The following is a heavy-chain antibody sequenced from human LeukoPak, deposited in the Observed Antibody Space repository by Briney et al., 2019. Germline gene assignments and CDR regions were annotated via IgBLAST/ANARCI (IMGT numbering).Heavy chain of an antibody. D-gene: IGHD6-6*01. J-gene: IGHJ6*03. CDR1: GLPFSSYG. CDR2: IRYDGSNK. Sequence: GGSLRLSCAASGLPFSSYGMHCVRQAPGKGLEWVAFIRYDGSNKYYADSVKGRFTISRDNSRNTLYLQMNSLRAEDTAVYYCAKAPSPSSSFYYYYYMDVWGKGTTGTVSS. CDR3: AKAPSPSSSFYYYYYMDV. V-gene: IGHV3-30*02.